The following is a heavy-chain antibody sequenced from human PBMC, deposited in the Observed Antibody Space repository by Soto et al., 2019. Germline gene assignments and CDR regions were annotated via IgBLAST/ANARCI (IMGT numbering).Heavy chain of an antibody. Sequence: QVQLVQSGAEVKKPGSSVKVSCKASGGTFSSYAISWVRQAPGQGLEWMGGIIPIFGTANYAQKFQGRVTITADESTSTAYMELSSRRXXXXXXXXXXXDAGVGWGQGTLVTVSS. V-gene: IGHV1-69*12. CDR3: XXDAGVG. D-gene: IGHD2-2*01. CDR2: IIPIFGTA. J-gene: IGHJ4*02. CDR1: GGTFSSYA.